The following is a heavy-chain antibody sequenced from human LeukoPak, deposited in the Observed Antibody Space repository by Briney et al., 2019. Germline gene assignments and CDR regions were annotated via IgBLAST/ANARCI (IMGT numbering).Heavy chain of an antibody. CDR2: ISGYNGNT. CDR3: ARVGLVDNEYGFYFYMDV. CDR1: VYSFSDYG. Sequence: ASVKVSCTPSVYSFSDYGITWVRQAPGLGIEWMGWISGYNGNTNYAESLQGRVTMTIDTSTSTAYLDLRSLRSDDTAVYYCARVGLVDNEYGFYFYMDVWGKGTTVIVSS. J-gene: IGHJ6*03. D-gene: IGHD4/OR15-4a*01. V-gene: IGHV1-18*01.